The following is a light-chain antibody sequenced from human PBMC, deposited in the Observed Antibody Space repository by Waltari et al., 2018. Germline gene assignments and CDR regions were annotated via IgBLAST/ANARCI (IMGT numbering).Light chain of an antibody. V-gene: IGLV2-14*03. Sequence: QSALTQPSSVSGSPGQSITISCTGSTSAIGDYNYVSWYQQHPGKAPTLVIYDVNRRPAGISNRFAGSKAGNTASLAISGLQAEDEADYYCSSYTSLTNLFVVFGGGTKVTVL. CDR3: SSYTSLTNLFVV. J-gene: IGLJ2*01. CDR2: DVN. CDR1: TSAIGDYNY.